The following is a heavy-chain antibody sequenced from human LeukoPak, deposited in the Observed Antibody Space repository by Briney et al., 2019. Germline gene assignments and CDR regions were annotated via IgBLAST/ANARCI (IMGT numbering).Heavy chain of an antibody. Sequence: GASVKVSCKASGGTLSSYAINWVRQAPGQGLEWIGRIIPIFGIVNYAQNFQGRVTITADKSTNTAYMELSSLRAEDTAFYYCARADSSGYSPDENFDYWGQGTLVTVSS. CDR3: ARADSSGYSPDENFDY. J-gene: IGHJ4*02. D-gene: IGHD3-22*01. V-gene: IGHV1-69*04. CDR2: IIPIFGIV. CDR1: GGTLSSYA.